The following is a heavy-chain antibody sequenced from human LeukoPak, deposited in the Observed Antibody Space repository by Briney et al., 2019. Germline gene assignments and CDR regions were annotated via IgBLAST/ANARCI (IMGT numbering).Heavy chain of an antibody. Sequence: PGGSLRLSCAASGFTFSGSAMHWVRRASGKGLEWVGRIRSKANSYATAYAASVKGRFTISRDGSKNTAYLQMNSLKTEDTAVYYCTRHDGEWRYCSGGSCSGIDYWGQGTLVTVSS. J-gene: IGHJ4*02. CDR3: TRHDGEWRYCSGGSCSGIDY. V-gene: IGHV3-73*01. CDR2: IRSKANSYAT. CDR1: GFTFSGSA. D-gene: IGHD2-15*01.